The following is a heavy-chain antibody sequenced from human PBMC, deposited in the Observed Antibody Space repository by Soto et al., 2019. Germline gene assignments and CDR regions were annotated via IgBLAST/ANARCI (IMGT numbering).Heavy chain of an antibody. CDR2: IIPMFGAA. CDR1: GGTFGSYT. V-gene: IGHV1-69*06. D-gene: IGHD2-2*01. J-gene: IGHJ6*02. Sequence: QVHLVQSGAEVKNPGSSVKVSCTASGGTFGSYTVTWVRQAPGQGLEWMGEIIPMFGAASYAQKFQGRVTLTADKSTTTAHMELSSLSSDDTAVYFCARQRAMPPHFYSGMDVWGQGTTVTVSS. CDR3: ARQRAMPPHFYSGMDV.